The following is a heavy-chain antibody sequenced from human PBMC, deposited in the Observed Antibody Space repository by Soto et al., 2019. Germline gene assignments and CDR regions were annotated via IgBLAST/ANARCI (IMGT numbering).Heavy chain of an antibody. J-gene: IGHJ6*04. Sequence: EVQLVESGGGLVQPGGSLRLSCAASGFTVSSKYMTWVRQAPGKGLEWVSLIQSGGTTYYADSVKGRFTISRDTSEITLHLQMDSLRVADMAVYYCARDDGLCDGGRCFGIPLDVRGKGITVAVSS. CDR1: GFTVSSKY. CDR3: ARDDGLCDGGRCFGIPLDV. D-gene: IGHD2-15*01. CDR2: IQSGGTT. V-gene: IGHV3-66*01.